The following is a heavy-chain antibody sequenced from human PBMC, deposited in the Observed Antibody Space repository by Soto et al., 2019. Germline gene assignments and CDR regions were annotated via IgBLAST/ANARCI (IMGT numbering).Heavy chain of an antibody. J-gene: IGHJ4*02. Sequence: SVKVSCKASGYTFTGYYMHWVRQAPGQGLEWMGWINPNSCGTNYAQKFKGRVTMTRDTSISTAYMELRRLRSDDKAVYYCARDRYTGNYFDYWGQGTLVTVSS. V-gene: IGHV1-2*02. CDR1: GYTFTGYY. CDR2: INPNSCGT. D-gene: IGHD2-2*02. CDR3: ARDRYTGNYFDY.